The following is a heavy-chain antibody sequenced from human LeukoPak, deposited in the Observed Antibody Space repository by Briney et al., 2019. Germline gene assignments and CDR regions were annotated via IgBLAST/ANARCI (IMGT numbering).Heavy chain of an antibody. CDR2: IRYDGSNK. CDR3: AKGLRAGSSSQPSGDY. J-gene: IGHJ4*02. D-gene: IGHD2-15*01. CDR1: GFTFSSYG. Sequence: GGSLRLSCAASGFTFSSYGMHWVRQAPGKGLEWVAFIRYDGSNKYYADSVKGRFTISRDNSKNTLYLQMNSLRAEDTAVYYCAKGLRAGSSSQPSGDYWGQGTLVTVSS. V-gene: IGHV3-30*02.